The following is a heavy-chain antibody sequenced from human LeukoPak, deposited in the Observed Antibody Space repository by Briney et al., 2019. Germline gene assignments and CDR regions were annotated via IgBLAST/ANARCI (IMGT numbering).Heavy chain of an antibody. J-gene: IGHJ6*03. Sequence: GWSQRLSCAASGFSFSDYYMSWIRQAPGKGLERVSYICSSRSTIYYADSVKGRFTICRDNAKISLYMQMNSLRAEDTAVYYCAGSSWWYYYYYMDVWGKGTTVTVSS. CDR1: GFSFSDYY. CDR2: ICSSRSTI. CDR3: AGSSWWYYYYYMDV. V-gene: IGHV3-11*04. D-gene: IGHD6-13*01.